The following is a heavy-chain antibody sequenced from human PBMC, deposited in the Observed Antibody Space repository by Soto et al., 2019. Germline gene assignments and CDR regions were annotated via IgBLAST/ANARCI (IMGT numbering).Heavy chain of an antibody. CDR2: FDPEDGET. CDR3: AATYTVATITIDY. CDR1: GFTLTEVS. J-gene: IGHJ4*02. Sequence: ASVKVSCKVSGFTLTEVSIHCVRQAPGKGLEWMGGFDPEDGETIYAQKFQGRVTMTEDTSTDTAYMDLSSLRSEDTAVYYCAATYTVATITIDYWGQGTLVTVSS. V-gene: IGHV1-24*01. D-gene: IGHD5-12*01.